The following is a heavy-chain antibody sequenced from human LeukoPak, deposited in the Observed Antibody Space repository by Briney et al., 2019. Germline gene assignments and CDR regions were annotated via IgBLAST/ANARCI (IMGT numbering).Heavy chain of an antibody. D-gene: IGHD3-10*01. CDR1: GGSFSGYD. Sequence: SETLSLTCAVYGGSFSGYDWSWIRQPPGKGLEWIGEINHSGSTNYNPSLKSRVTISVDTSKNQFSLKLSSVTAADTAVYYCARGVHMVRGVMPGYWGQGTLVTVSS. CDR3: ARGVHMVRGVMPGY. CDR2: INHSGST. V-gene: IGHV4-34*01. J-gene: IGHJ4*02.